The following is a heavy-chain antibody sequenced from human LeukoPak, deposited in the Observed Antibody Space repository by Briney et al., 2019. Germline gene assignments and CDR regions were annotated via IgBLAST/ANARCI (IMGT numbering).Heavy chain of an antibody. CDR2: INHSGST. J-gene: IGHJ6*03. Sequence: PSETLSLTCAVYGGSFSGYYWSWIRQPPGKGLEWIGEINHSGSTNYNPSLKSRVTMSVDTSKNQFSLKLSSVTAADTAVYYCARDGSYYPDYYYYYMDVWGKGTTVTVSS. V-gene: IGHV4-34*01. CDR1: GGSFSGYY. D-gene: IGHD1-26*01. CDR3: ARDGSYYPDYYYYYMDV.